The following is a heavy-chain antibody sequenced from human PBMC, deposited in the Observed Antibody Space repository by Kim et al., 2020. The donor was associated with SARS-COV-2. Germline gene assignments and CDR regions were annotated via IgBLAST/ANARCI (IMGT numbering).Heavy chain of an antibody. CDR1: GFTFSSYD. Sequence: GGSLRLSCAASGFTFSSYDMHWVRQATGKGLEWVSAIGTAGDTYYPGSVKGRFTISRENAKNSLYLQMNSLRAGDTAVYYCARGRHAVADNGMDVWGQGTTVTVSS. D-gene: IGHD6-19*01. V-gene: IGHV3-13*04. CDR3: ARGRHAVADNGMDV. J-gene: IGHJ6*02. CDR2: IGTAGDT.